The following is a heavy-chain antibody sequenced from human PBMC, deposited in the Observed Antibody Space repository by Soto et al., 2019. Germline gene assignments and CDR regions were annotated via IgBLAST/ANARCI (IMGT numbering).Heavy chain of an antibody. V-gene: IGHV1-24*01. D-gene: IGHD1-26*01. CDR3: AILGVGATASYYYYGMDV. J-gene: IGHJ6*02. CDR1: GYTLTELS. CDR2: IIPDDGEA. Sequence: ASVKVSCKVSGYTLTELSMHWVRQAPGKGLEWMGGIIPDDGEANYAQKFQGRVTMTADESTSTAYMELSSLRSEDTAVYYCAILGVGATASYYYYGMDVWGQGTTVTVSS.